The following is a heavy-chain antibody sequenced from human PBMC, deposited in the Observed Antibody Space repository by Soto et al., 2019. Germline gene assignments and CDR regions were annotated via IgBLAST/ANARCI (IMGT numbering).Heavy chain of an antibody. J-gene: IGHJ6*02. CDR2: IIPIFGTA. CDR1: GGTFSSYA. Sequence: QVQLVQSGAEVKKPGSSVKVSCKASGGTFSSYAISWVRQAPGQGLEWMGGIIPIFGTANHAQKFQGRVTITADESTNTAYMELNSLRSEDTAVYYCAIQGCSGGSCFPPYYYYGMDVWGQGTTVIVSS. V-gene: IGHV1-69*12. D-gene: IGHD2-15*01. CDR3: AIQGCSGGSCFPPYYYYGMDV.